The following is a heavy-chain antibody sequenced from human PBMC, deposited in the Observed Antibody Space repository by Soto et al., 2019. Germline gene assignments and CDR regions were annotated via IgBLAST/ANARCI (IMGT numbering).Heavy chain of an antibody. V-gene: IGHV3-23*01. CDR2: ISGSGGST. Sequence: GGSLRLSCAASGFTFSSYAMIWVRQAPGKGLEWVSAISGSGGSTYYADSVKGRFTISRDNSKNTLYLQMNSLRAEDTAVYYCAKAQGGYGSGSYNGMDVWGQGTTVTVSS. D-gene: IGHD3-10*01. CDR3: AKAQGGYGSGSYNGMDV. CDR1: GFTFSSYA. J-gene: IGHJ6*02.